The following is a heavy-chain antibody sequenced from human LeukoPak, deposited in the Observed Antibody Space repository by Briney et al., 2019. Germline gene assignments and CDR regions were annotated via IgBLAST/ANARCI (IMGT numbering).Heavy chain of an antibody. D-gene: IGHD3-22*01. CDR2: ISAYNGNT. J-gene: IGHJ4*02. CDR1: DYTFTSYG. V-gene: IGHV1-18*01. Sequence: ASVKVSCKASDYTFTSYGISWVRQAPGQGLEWMGWISAYNGNTNYAQKFQGRVTMTRDMSTSTVYMELSSLRSEDTAVYYCASPRYYDSSGYSNPFDYWGQGTLVTVSS. CDR3: ASPRYYDSSGYSNPFDY.